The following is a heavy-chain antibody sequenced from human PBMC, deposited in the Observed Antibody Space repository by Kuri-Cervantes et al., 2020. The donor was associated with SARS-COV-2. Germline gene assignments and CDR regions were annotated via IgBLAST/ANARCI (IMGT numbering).Heavy chain of an antibody. J-gene: IGHJ4*02. CDR2: LNPSGGSR. CDR1: GYIFTSHN. D-gene: IGHD3-10*01. Sequence: ASMKVSCKASGYIFTSHNMHWVRQAPGQGLEWMGMLNPSGGSRINTQKFQGRLTMTRDTPTSTVYMELSSLRSDDTAVYYCAREYYHGSGRYYGAFDHWGQGTPVTVSS. CDR3: AREYYHGSGRYYGAFDH. V-gene: IGHV1-46*01.